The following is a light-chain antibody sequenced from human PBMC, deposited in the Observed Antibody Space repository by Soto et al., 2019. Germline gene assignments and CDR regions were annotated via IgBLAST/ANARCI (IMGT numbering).Light chain of an antibody. CDR3: QRYYRPWT. V-gene: IGKV4-1*01. J-gene: IGKJ1*01. CDR2: WAA. Sequence: DIVMTQSPDSLAVSLGERATINCNSSQSGLYSSINKNYLAWYQQKPGQPPKLLIYWAATPESGVPDRFSGSASGTDFTLTISSLQAEDVAVYYCQRYYRPWTFGQGTKVEIK. CDR1: QSGLYSSINKNY.